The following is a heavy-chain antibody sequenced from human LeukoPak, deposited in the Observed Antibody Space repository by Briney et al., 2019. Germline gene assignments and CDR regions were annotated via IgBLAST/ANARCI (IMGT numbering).Heavy chain of an antibody. CDR1: GFTVRSKY. D-gene: IGHD3-9*01. CDR2: ILTGDNT. Sequence: PGGSLRLSCAASGFTVRSKYMSWVRQAPGKGPEWVSVILTGDNTYYSDSVRGRFTISRDHSRNTLYLQMNNLRAEDMAVYYCATELRYVGGYFDYWGQGTLVTVSS. CDR3: ATELRYVGGYFDY. V-gene: IGHV3-53*01. J-gene: IGHJ4*02.